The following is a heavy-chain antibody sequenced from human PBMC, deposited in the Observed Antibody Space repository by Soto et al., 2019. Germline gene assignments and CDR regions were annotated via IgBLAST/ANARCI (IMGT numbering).Heavy chain of an antibody. CDR3: ARDWGLCLGELSFFDY. CDR1: GGTFSRFA. Sequence: QVQLVQSGAEVKKPGSSVRVSCKASGGTFSRFAISWVRQAPGQGLEWMGGVIPVFGTANYAPKFQGRVTIAADESTTTAHMELRSLTSDDTAVYYCARDWGLCLGELSFFDYWGQGTLITVSA. J-gene: IGHJ4*02. CDR2: VIPVFGTA. D-gene: IGHD3-16*02. V-gene: IGHV1-69*01.